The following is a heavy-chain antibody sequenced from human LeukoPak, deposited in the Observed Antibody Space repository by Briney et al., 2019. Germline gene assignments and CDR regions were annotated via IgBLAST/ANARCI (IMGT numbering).Heavy chain of an antibody. V-gene: IGHV3-13*01. CDR1: GFTFSSYW. J-gene: IGHJ6*02. CDR3: ARVRRGYYYYGMDV. Sequence: PGGSLRLSCAASGFTFSSYWMHWVRQAPGKGLVWVSAIGTAGDTYYPGSVKGRFTISRENAKNSLYLQMNSLRAGDTAVYYCARVRRGYYYYGMDVWGQGTTVTVSS. CDR2: IGTAGDT.